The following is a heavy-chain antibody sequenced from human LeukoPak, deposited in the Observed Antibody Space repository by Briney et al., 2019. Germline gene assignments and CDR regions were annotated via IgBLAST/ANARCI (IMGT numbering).Heavy chain of an antibody. D-gene: IGHD6-13*01. CDR1: GGSISSYY. CDR3: ARVDSSSWYGGNYFDY. J-gene: IGHJ4*02. Sequence: PSETLSLTCTVSGGSISSYYWSWIRQPAGKGLEWIGRIYTSGSTNYNPSLKSRVTMSVDTSKNQFSLKLSSVTAADTAVYYCARVDSSSWYGGNYFDYWSQGTLVTVSS. CDR2: IYTSGST. V-gene: IGHV4-4*07.